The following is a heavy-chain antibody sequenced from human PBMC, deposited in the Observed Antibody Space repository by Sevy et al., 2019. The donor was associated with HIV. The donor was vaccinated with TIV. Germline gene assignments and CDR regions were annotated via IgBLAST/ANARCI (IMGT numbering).Heavy chain of an antibody. CDR3: ARDWGTPPTAILYYFDF. J-gene: IGHJ4*02. V-gene: IGHV3-30*04. CDR1: TFTFGHYA. D-gene: IGHD3-16*01. CDR2: ISYEGSNE. Sequence: GGSLRLSCAASTFTFGHYAMHWVRQAPGKGLQWVAGISYEGSNEYYTDSVKGQFTISRDNSKNTLNLEMNNLRVEDTDLYYCARDWGTPPTAILYYFDFWGQGIPVTVSS.